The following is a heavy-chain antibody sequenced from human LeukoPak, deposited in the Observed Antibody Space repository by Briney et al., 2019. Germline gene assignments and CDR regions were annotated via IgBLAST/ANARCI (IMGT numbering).Heavy chain of an antibody. J-gene: IGHJ4*02. CDR3: ASLHCSGGSCYSGLS. V-gene: IGHV1-69*05. CDR1: GGTFGSYA. D-gene: IGHD2-15*01. CDR2: IIPIFGTA. Sequence: GASVTVSCKASGGTFGSYAISWVRQAPGQGLEWMGGIIPIFGTANYAQKFQGRVTITTDESTSTAYLQWSSLKASDTAMYYCASLHCSGGSCYSGLSWGQGTLVTVSS.